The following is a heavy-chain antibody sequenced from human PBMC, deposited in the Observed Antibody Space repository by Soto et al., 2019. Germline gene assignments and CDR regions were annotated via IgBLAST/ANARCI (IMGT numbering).Heavy chain of an antibody. D-gene: IGHD6-13*01. CDR1: GFTFSTNA. CDR2: ISYDGTTK. J-gene: IGHJ4*02. V-gene: IGHV3-30-3*01. CDR3: ARDRPYSSSWYPEY. Sequence: QVHLVESGGGVVRPGGSLRLSCAASGFTFSTNAMHWVRQAPGKGLEWVALISYDGTTKYYADSVKGRFIISRDNSKNTLYLQMNSLRGEDMAIYYCARDRPYSSSWYPEYWGQGTLVTVSS.